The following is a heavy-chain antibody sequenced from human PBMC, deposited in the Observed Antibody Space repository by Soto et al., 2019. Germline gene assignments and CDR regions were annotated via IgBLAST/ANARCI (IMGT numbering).Heavy chain of an antibody. D-gene: IGHD3-10*02. V-gene: IGHV1-46*01. J-gene: IGHJ3*02. CDR3: ARDLPRDLVRGSFDI. CDR1: GYTFTRYN. CDR2: IDTRGGSA. Sequence: QAQLVQSGAEVKKPGASANISSKASGYTFTRYNIHWVRQAPGQGLEWMGIIDTRGGSADYTQRIQGRVTTARDTATGTVYLELSSLGSEDTAVYYCARDLPRDLVRGSFDIWGQGTPVPVSS.